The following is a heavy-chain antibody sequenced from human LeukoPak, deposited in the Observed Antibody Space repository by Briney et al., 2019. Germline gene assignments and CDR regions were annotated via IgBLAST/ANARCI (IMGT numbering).Heavy chain of an antibody. J-gene: IGHJ4*02. CDR1: GGSFSGYF. CDR3: ARAEVGATFDY. D-gene: IGHD1-26*01. CDR2: INPSGSA. Sequence: PSETLSLTCAVSGGSFSGYFWSWIRQPPGKGLEWIGEINPSGSANYNPSLKGRVTISVDTSKNQFSLKLSSVTAADTAVYYCARAEVGATFDYWGQGTLVTVSS. V-gene: IGHV4-34*01.